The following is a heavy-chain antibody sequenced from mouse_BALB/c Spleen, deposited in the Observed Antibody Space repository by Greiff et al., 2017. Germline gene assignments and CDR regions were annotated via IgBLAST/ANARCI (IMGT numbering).Heavy chain of an antibody. CDR1: GFTFTDYY. Sequence: EVKLEESGGGLVQPGGSLRLSCATSGFTFTDYYMSWVRQPPGKALEWLGFIRNKANGYTTEYSASVKGRFTISRDNSQSILYLQMNTLRAEDSATYYCARVYYYGSSDYFDYWGQGTTLTVSS. CDR3: ARVYYYGSSDYFDY. V-gene: IGHV7-3*02. J-gene: IGHJ2*01. D-gene: IGHD1-1*01. CDR2: IRNKANGYTT.